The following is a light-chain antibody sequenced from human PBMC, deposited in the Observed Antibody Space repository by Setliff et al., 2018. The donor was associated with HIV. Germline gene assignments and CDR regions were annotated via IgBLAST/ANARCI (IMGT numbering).Light chain of an antibody. Sequence: HVQSVTISCTGTSSDVGGYNYVSWYQQHPGKAPKLMIYDVSKRPSGVPDRFSGSKSGNTASLTISGLQAEDEADYYCCSYAGSYTYVFGTGTKVTVL. CDR1: SSDVGGYNY. J-gene: IGLJ1*01. V-gene: IGLV2-11*01. CDR2: DVS. CDR3: CSYAGSYTYV.